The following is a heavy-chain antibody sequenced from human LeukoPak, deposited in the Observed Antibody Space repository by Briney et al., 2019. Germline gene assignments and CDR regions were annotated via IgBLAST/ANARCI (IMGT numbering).Heavy chain of an antibody. CDR3: AKDRYSSSWFMKSYYFDY. CDR1: GSTFSSYA. V-gene: IGHV3-23*01. CDR2: ISGSGGST. D-gene: IGHD6-13*01. J-gene: IGHJ4*02. Sequence: GSLRLSCAASGSTFSSYAMSWVRQAPGKGLEWVSAISGSGGSTYYADSVKGRFTISRDNSKNTLYLQMNSLRAEDTAVYYCAKDRYSSSWFMKSYYFDYWGQGTLVTVSS.